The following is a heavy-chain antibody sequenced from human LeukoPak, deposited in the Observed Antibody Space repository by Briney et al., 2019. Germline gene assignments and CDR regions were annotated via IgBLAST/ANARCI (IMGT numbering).Heavy chain of an antibody. CDR1: GYTFGNYW. V-gene: IGHV5-51*01. J-gene: IGHJ5*01. CDR2: INPHDSET. D-gene: IGHD3-22*01. CDR3: ARRHDSSGYYYVSDNWFDS. Sequence: GESLKISCKGSGYTFGNYWIGWVRQMPGKALEWMGIINPHDSETRYSPSFQVQVSLSAYKSVTAAYLHWSRLKASANATYYYARRHDSSGYYYVSDNWFDSWGQGTLVTVSS.